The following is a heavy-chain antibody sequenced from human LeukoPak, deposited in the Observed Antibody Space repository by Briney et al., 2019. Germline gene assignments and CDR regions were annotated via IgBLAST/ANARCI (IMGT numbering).Heavy chain of an antibody. J-gene: IGHJ4*02. CDR1: GGSISSYY. CDR3: ARGYDYSNYRV. D-gene: IGHD4-11*01. Sequence: SETLSLTCTVSGGSISSYYWSWIRQPPGKGLEWIGYIYYSGSTNYNPSPKSRVTISVDTSKNQFSLKLSSVTAADTAVYYCARGYDYSNYRVWGQGTLVTVSS. V-gene: IGHV4-59*01. CDR2: IYYSGST.